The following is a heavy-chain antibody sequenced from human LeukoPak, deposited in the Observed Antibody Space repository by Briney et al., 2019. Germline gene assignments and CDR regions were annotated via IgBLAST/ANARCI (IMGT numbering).Heavy chain of an antibody. V-gene: IGHV4-59*01. J-gene: IGHJ4*02. Sequence: XEWIEYIYYSGSTNYNPSLKSRVTISVDTSKNQFSLKLSSVTAADTAVYYCATSGYSYGSFDYWGQGTLVTVSS. D-gene: IGHD5-18*01. CDR3: ATSGYSYGSFDY. CDR2: IYYSGST.